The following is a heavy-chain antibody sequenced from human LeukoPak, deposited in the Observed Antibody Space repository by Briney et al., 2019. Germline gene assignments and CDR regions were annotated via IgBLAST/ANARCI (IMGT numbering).Heavy chain of an antibody. CDR3: VTHEVTVITRSTFDN. CDR2: IKPDDTEK. Sequence: SGGSLRLSCLASGFTFSHLWGGWVRQAPGKGLKWWTNIKPDDTEKYYGISVKGRFTFLRDNAKNSVYLQMNRLTAEATAVYYCVTHEVTVITRSTFDNWGQGTLVTVSS. CDR1: GFTFSHLW. D-gene: IGHD4-23*01. V-gene: IGHV3-7*01. J-gene: IGHJ4*02.